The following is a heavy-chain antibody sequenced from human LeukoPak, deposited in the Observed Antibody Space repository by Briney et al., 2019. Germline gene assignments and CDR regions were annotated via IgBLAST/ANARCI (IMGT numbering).Heavy chain of an antibody. CDR1: GGSISSYY. J-gene: IGHJ4*02. V-gene: IGHV4-4*09. Sequence: SETLSLTCTVSGGSISSYYWSWIRQPPGKGLEWIGYILTSGSTNYNPSLKSRLTIAVDTSKNQFTLKVNSVTAADTAVYYCARVRVSGSYLYYFDSWGQGNLVTVSS. CDR2: ILTSGST. D-gene: IGHD1-26*01. CDR3: ARVRVSGSYLYYFDS.